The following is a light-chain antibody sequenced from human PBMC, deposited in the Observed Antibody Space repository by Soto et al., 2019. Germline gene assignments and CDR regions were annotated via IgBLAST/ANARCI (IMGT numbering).Light chain of an antibody. J-gene: IGLJ2*01. Sequence: QSVLTQPASVSGSPGQSITISCTGTSSDVGGYNYVSWYQQHPGKAPKLMIYDVSNRPSGVSNRFSVSKSGNTASLTISGLQAEYEADYDCSSYTSSSTLMVFAGGTTVTVL. CDR1: SSDVGGYNY. CDR2: DVS. V-gene: IGLV2-14*01. CDR3: SSYTSSSTLMV.